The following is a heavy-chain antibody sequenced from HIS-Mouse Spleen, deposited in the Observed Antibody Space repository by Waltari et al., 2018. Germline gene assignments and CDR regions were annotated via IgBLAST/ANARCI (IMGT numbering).Heavy chain of an antibody. V-gene: IGHV4-59*01. CDR3: ARGSSWYGHDAFDI. Sequence: QVQLQESGPGLVKPSETLSLTCTVSGGSIRRYYWSWIRPPPGKGLEWIGDIYYSGSTNYNPSLKSRVTISVDTSKNQFSLKLSSVTAADTAVYYCARGSSWYGHDAFDIWGQGTMVTVSS. CDR2: IYYSGST. D-gene: IGHD6-13*01. J-gene: IGHJ3*02. CDR1: GGSIRRYY.